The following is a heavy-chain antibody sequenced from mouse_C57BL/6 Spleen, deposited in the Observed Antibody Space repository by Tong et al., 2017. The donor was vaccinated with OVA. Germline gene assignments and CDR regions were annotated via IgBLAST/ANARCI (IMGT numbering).Heavy chain of an antibody. CDR3: ASLTAYFDY. D-gene: IGHD4-1*01. J-gene: IGHJ2*01. Sequence: EVQLQESGGDLVKPGGSLKLSCAASGFTFSSYGMSWVRQTPDKRLEWVATISSGGSYTYYPDSVKGRFTISRDNAKNNLYLQMSHLKSEDTAMYYCASLTAYFDYWGQGTTLTVSS. CDR2: ISSGGSYT. V-gene: IGHV5-6*01. CDR1: GFTFSSYG.